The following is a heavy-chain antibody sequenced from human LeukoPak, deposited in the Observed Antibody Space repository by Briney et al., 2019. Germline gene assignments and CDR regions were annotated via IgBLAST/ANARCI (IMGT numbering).Heavy chain of an antibody. J-gene: IGHJ3*02. CDR3: AKDSIYSRGSGWYRDAFDI. D-gene: IGHD6-19*01. CDR1: GFTFSSYA. CDR2: ISSSGGST. V-gene: IGHV3-23*01. Sequence: PGGSLRLSCAASGFTFSSYAMSWVRQAPGKGLEWVSAISSSGGSTYYAASVKGRFTISRDNSKNTLYLQMNSLRAEDTAVYYCAKDSIYSRGSGWYRDAFDIWGQGTMVTVSS.